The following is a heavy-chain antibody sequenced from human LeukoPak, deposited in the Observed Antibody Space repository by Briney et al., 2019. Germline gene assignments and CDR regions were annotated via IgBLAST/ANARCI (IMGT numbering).Heavy chain of an antibody. Sequence: PSETLSLTCTVSGGSISSYYWNWIRQPPGKGLEWIGYIYYSGSTNYNPSLKSRVTISVDTSKNQFSLKLSSVTAADTAVYYCARNRRGYNSYYFDYWGQGTLVTVSS. CDR1: GGSISSYY. CDR3: ARNRRGYNSYYFDY. V-gene: IGHV4-59*01. J-gene: IGHJ4*02. D-gene: IGHD5-12*01. CDR2: IYYSGST.